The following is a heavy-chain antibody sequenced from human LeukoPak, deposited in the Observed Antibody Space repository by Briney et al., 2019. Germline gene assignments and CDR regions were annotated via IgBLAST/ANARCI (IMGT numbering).Heavy chain of an antibody. CDR3: ARDYSSGGWYPNFDY. V-gene: IGHV4-59*01. D-gene: IGHD6-19*01. J-gene: IGHJ4*03. CDR1: GGSISSYY. CDR2: IYYSGST. Sequence: SETLSLTCTVSGGSISSYYWSWIRQPPGKGLEWIGYIYYSGSTNYNPSLKSRVTISVDTSKNQFSLKLSSVTAADTAVYYCARDYSSGGWYPNFDYWGQGTTVTVSS.